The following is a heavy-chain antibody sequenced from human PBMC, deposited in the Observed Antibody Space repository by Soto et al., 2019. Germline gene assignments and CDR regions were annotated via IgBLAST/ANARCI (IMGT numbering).Heavy chain of an antibody. CDR3: ARSAYPGTYYFFPN. J-gene: IGHJ4*02. CDR1: GFAFNDYY. Sequence: GGSLRLSCAGSGFAFNDYYMTWIRRAHGRGLEWVSYISGSGSTMYYADSVRGRFTISRDNAKNSLYLQMNGLIAEDTAVYYCARSAYPGTYYFFPNWGQGSLVTVSS. CDR2: ISGSGSTM. V-gene: IGHV3-11*01. D-gene: IGHD1-26*01.